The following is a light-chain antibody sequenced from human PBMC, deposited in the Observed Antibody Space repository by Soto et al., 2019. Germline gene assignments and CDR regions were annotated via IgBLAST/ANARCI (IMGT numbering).Light chain of an antibody. Sequence: QSALTRPASVSGSPGQSITISCTGTSSDIGAYNRVSWYQQHPGKAPKLMIFEVSNRPSGVSSRFSGSKSGYTASLTISGLQAEDEADYYCLSFTTSSTPCVFGPGTKLTVL. CDR1: SSDIGAYNR. CDR2: EVS. J-gene: IGLJ1*01. CDR3: LSFTTSSTPCV. V-gene: IGLV2-14*01.